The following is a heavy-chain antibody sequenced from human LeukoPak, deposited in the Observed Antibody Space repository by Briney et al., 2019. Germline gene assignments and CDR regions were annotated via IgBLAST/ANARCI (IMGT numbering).Heavy chain of an antibody. Sequence: PGGSLRLSCAASGFTFSSYSMNWVRQAPGKGLEWVSYISSASNTIYYADSVKGRFTISRDNAKNSLYLQMNILRAEDTAMYYCARDGWFGDYNWFDPWGQGTLVTVSS. CDR2: ISSASNTI. J-gene: IGHJ5*02. CDR1: GFTFSSYS. D-gene: IGHD3-10*01. V-gene: IGHV3-48*01. CDR3: ARDGWFGDYNWFDP.